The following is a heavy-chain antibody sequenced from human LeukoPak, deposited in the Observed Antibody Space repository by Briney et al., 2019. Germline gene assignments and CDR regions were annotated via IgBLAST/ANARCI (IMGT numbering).Heavy chain of an antibody. Sequence: GESLKISCKGSGYRFTSNWIGWVRQMPGKGLEWMGIIYPGDSDTRYSPSFQGQVTISADKSISTAYLQWSSLKASDTAMYSCARVGRDGYNYYSYYMDVWGKGTTVTVSS. V-gene: IGHV5-51*01. CDR3: ARVGRDGYNYYSYYMDV. CDR1: GYRFTSNW. J-gene: IGHJ6*03. CDR2: IYPGDSDT. D-gene: IGHD5-24*01.